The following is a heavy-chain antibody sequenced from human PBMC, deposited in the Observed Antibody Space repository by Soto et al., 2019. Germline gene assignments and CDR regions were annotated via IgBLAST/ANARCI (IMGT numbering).Heavy chain of an antibody. D-gene: IGHD2-2*01. CDR3: AREFEVVPAYYDYYGMDV. J-gene: IGHJ6*02. V-gene: IGHV3-33*01. Sequence: GGSLRLSCAASGFTFSSYGMHWVRQAPGKGLEWVAVIWYDGSNKYYADSVKGRFTISRDNSKNTLYLQMKSLRAEDTAVYYWAREFEVVPAYYDYYGMDVWGQGTTVTVSS. CDR1: GFTFSSYG. CDR2: IWYDGSNK.